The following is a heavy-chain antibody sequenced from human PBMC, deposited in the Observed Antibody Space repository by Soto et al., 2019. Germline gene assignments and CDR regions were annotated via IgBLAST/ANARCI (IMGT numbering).Heavy chain of an antibody. D-gene: IGHD1-26*01. CDR2: INAGNGNT. Sequence: ASLKVSCKASGYTFTSDAMHWVRQAPVQRLEWMGWINAGNGNTKYSQKFQGRVTITRDTSASTAYMELSSLRSEDTAVYYCAREKRVVGATTFYYSYGMDVWGQGTTVTVSS. V-gene: IGHV1-3*01. J-gene: IGHJ6*02. CDR1: GYTFTSDA. CDR3: AREKRVVGATTFYYSYGMDV.